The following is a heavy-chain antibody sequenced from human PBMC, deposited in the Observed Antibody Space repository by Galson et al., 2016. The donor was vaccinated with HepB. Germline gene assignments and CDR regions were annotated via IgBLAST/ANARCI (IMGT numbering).Heavy chain of an antibody. CDR1: EFTVSRNY. Sequence: SLRLSCAAFEFTVSRNYMSWVRQAPGKGLEWVSLIYSGGTTHYADSVRGRFTISRDNSKNTLYLQMDSLRTEDTGVYFCARDLGTTCDSTYDIWGQGTMVIVSA. CDR3: ARDLGTTCDSTYDI. CDR2: IYSGGTT. D-gene: IGHD1-14*01. J-gene: IGHJ3*02. V-gene: IGHV3-66*02.